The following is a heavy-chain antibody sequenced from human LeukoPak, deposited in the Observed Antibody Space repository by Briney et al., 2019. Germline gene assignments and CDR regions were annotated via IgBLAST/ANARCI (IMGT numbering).Heavy chain of an antibody. Sequence: PGGSLRLSCAASGFTFSSYGMHWVRQAPGKGLEWVAVISYDGSNKYYADSVRGRFTISRDNSKNTLYLQMNSLRDEDTAVYYCAKGRPIVVVVAPTLDYWGQGTLVTVSS. D-gene: IGHD2-15*01. V-gene: IGHV3-30*18. J-gene: IGHJ4*02. CDR3: AKGRPIVVVVAPTLDY. CDR1: GFTFSSYG. CDR2: ISYDGSNK.